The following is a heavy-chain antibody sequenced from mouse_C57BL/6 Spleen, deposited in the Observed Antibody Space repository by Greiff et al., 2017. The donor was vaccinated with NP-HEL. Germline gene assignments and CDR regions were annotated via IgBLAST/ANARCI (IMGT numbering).Heavy chain of an antibody. CDR1: GYTFTSYW. V-gene: IGHV1-69*01. CDR2: IDPSDSYT. D-gene: IGHD4-1*01. CDR3: ARGTGEGYFDY. Sequence: VQLQQPGAELVMPGASVKLSCKASGYTFTSYWMHWVKQRPGQGLEWIGEIDPSDSYTNYNQKFKGKSTLTVDKSSSTAYMQLSSLTSEDSAVYYCARGTGEGYFDYWGQGTTLTVSS. J-gene: IGHJ2*01.